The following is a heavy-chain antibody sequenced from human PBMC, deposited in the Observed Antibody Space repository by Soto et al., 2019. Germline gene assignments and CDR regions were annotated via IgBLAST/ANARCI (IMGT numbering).Heavy chain of an antibody. V-gene: IGHV1-18*01. Sequence: VQLVQSGAEVKNPGATVKVSCKASGYTFTNFGISWVRQAPGQGLEWMGWISAYNGNTNYAQNFQGRVTMTTDTTTSTGYMGLRRLRSNDTAVYYCARGGNPIDYWGQGTLVTVSS. J-gene: IGHJ4*02. CDR3: ARGGNPIDY. D-gene: IGHD3-16*01. CDR2: ISAYNGNT. CDR1: GYTFTNFG.